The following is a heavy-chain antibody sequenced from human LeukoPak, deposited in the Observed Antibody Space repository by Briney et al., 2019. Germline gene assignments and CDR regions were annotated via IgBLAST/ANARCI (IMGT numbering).Heavy chain of an antibody. CDR3: ATDGRSSGWYGFDY. J-gene: IGHJ4*02. CDR1: GYTFTRYY. D-gene: IGHD6-19*01. V-gene: IGHV1-46*01. CDR2: ISPSGGYT. Sequence: ASVKVSCKASGYTFTRYYMHWVRQAPGQGLEWMGIISPSGGYTTYAQKFQGRVTMTRDTSTSTVYMELSSLRSEDTAVYYCATDGRSSGWYGFDYWGQGILVTVSS.